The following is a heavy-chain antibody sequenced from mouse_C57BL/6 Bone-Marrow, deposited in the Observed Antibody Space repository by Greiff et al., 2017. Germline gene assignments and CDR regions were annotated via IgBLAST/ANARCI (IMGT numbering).Heavy chain of an antibody. CDR3: AREDYDYEGFAY. J-gene: IGHJ3*01. V-gene: IGHV1-81*01. CDR1: GYTFTSYG. D-gene: IGHD2-4*01. CDR2: IYPRSGNT. Sequence: QVHVKQSGAELARPGASVKLSCKASGYTFTSYGISWVKQRTGQGLEWIGEIYPRSGNTYYNEKFKGKATLTADKSSSTAYMELRSLTSEDSAVYFCAREDYDYEGFAYWGQGTLVTVSA.